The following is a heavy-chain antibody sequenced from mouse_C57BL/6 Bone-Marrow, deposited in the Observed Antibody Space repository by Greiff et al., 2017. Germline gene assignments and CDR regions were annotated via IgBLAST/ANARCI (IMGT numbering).Heavy chain of an antibody. CDR2: IHPNSGST. Sequence: QVQLQQPGAELVKPGASVKLSCKASGYTFTSYWMHWVKQRPGRGLEWIGMIHPNSGSTNYNEKFKSKATLTVDKSSSTAYMQLSSLTSEDSAVYYCAYYYGSSGVYWYFDVWGTGTTVTVSS. CDR3: AYYYGSSGVYWYFDV. J-gene: IGHJ1*03. CDR1: GYTFTSYW. D-gene: IGHD1-1*01. V-gene: IGHV1-64*01.